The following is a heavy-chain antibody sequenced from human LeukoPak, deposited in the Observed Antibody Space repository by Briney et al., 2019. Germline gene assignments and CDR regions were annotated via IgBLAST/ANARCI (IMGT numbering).Heavy chain of an antibody. V-gene: IGHV3-21*01. Sequence: GGSLRLSCAASGFTFSTYSMHWVRQAPGRGLEWVSSISSSGGDIYYADSVKGRFTISRDNAENSLYLQMNSLRAEDTAVYYCARDFEDIWGQGTMVTVSS. CDR2: ISSSGGDI. D-gene: IGHD3-9*01. J-gene: IGHJ3*02. CDR1: GFTFSTYS. CDR3: ARDFEDI.